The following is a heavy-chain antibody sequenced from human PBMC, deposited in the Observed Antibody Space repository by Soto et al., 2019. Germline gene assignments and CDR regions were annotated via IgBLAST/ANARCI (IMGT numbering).Heavy chain of an antibody. CDR3: ARLLFGAANWFDP. V-gene: IGHV4-59*01. Sequence: QVQLQESGPGLVKPSETLSLTCTVSGGSISSYYWSWIQQPPGKGLEWIGYIYYSGSTNYNPSLKSRVTISVDTSKNQFSLKLSSVTAADTAVYYCARLLFGAANWFDPWGQGTLVTVSS. D-gene: IGHD3-10*01. J-gene: IGHJ5*02. CDR2: IYYSGST. CDR1: GGSISSYY.